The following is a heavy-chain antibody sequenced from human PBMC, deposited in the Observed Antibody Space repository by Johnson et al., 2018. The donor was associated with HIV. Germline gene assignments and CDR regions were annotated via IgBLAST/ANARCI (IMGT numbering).Heavy chain of an antibody. D-gene: IGHD5-24*01. V-gene: IGHV3-64*01. Sequence: QLVESGGGVVRPGGSLRLSCAASGFTFSSYAMHWVRQAPGKGLEYVSAISSNGGSTYYANSVKGRFTISRDNSKNTLYLQMGSLRAEDMAVYYCAKGPLEAYDAFDIWGQGTMVTVSS. CDR1: GFTFSSYA. CDR2: ISSNGGST. J-gene: IGHJ3*02. CDR3: AKGPLEAYDAFDI.